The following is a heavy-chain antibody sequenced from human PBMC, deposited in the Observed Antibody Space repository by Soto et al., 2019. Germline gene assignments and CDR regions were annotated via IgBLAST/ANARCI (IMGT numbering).Heavy chain of an antibody. V-gene: IGHV1-69*01. Sequence: QLVQSGAEVKKPGSSVKVSCKAPGGTFSSYAISWVRQATGQGLEWMGGIIPIFGTANYAQKFQGRVTITADESTSTGYMELSSLRSEDTAVYSCARSQGGSSSLDIYYYYYYGMDVWGQGTTVTVSS. CDR2: IIPIFGTA. J-gene: IGHJ6*02. CDR1: GGTFSSYA. D-gene: IGHD2-15*01. CDR3: ARSQGGSSSLDIYYYYYYGMDV.